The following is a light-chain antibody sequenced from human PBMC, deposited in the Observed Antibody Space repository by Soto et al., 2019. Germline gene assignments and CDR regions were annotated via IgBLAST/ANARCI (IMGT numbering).Light chain of an antibody. CDR1: QSVSTRY. Sequence: ESMLTQSPGTLSLSPGERATLSCRASQSVSTRYLAWYQQKPGQAPRLLIYGASTRAAGIPDRFSGSGSGSDFTLTISRMEPEDVAVDYCHQFGSSPLAFTFGQGTKLEI. CDR2: GAS. J-gene: IGKJ2*01. V-gene: IGKV3-20*01. CDR3: HQFGSSPLAFT.